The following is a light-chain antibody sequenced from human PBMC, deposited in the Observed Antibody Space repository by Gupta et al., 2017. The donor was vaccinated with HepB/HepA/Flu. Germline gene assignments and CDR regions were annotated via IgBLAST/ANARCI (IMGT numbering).Light chain of an antibody. CDR1: QDIDDD. V-gene: IGKV5-2*01. CDR2: ETT. Sequence: EAKLTQYPAFMSATPGDKVNISCKASQDIDDDMNWFQQKPGEAAVFIIQETTALVPGIPTRFVGRVFGTHFTLTINNLESEDAAYYDCRQHDNFPSTFGQGAQLEIK. CDR3: RQHDNFPST. J-gene: IGKJ2*02.